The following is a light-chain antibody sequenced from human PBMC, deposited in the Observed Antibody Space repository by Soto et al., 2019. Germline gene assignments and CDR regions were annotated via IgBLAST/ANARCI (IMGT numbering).Light chain of an antibody. CDR3: QQYNNYPRT. CDR1: ESIRTW. Sequence: DIQMTLSPSTLPASLGDRVTITCRASESIRTWLAWYQHKPGKAPKFLIYDASSLESGVPSRFSGSGSGTEFTLTISNLQPDDFATYFCQQYNNYPRTFGQGTKVDI. J-gene: IGKJ1*01. CDR2: DAS. V-gene: IGKV1-5*01.